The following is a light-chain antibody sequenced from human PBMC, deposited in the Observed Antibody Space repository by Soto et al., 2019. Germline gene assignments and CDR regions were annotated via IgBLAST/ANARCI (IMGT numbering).Light chain of an antibody. CDR2: QAS. CDR1: QSISSW. V-gene: IGKV1-5*03. J-gene: IGKJ4*01. CDR3: QSGVT. Sequence: DIQMTQSPSTLSASVGDRVTVTCRASQSISSWLAWYQQKPGKAPKLLIYQASSSQSGVPSRFSGSGSGTEFTLTISSLQPDDFATFYCQSGVTFGGGTKVEIK.